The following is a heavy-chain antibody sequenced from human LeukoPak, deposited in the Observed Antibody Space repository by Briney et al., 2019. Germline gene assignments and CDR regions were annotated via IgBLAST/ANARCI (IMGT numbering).Heavy chain of an antibody. D-gene: IGHD1-20*01. CDR1: GFAFSSYS. CDR2: ISSGGRTI. Sequence: GGSLRLSCAASGFAFSSYSMNWVRQAPGRGLEWISYISSGGRTIYYADSVEGRSTISRDSGKNSLYILLNSLRADDTAVYFCVRESITGHRDFDYWGQGTLITVSA. V-gene: IGHV3-48*01. J-gene: IGHJ4*02. CDR3: VRESITGHRDFDY.